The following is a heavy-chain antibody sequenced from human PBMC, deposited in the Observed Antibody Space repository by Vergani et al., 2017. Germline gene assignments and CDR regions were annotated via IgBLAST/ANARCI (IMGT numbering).Heavy chain of an antibody. V-gene: IGHV3-33*01. CDR3: TRALYDFWSGYYSRDAFDI. Sequence: QVQLVESGGGVVQPGRSLRLSCAASGFTFSSYVMHWVRQAPGKGVEWVAVIWHDGSNKYFADSVRGRFTISRDNSKNTLYLQMNSLRAEDTAVYYCTRALYDFWSGYYSRDAFDIWGQGTMVTVSS. D-gene: IGHD3-3*01. CDR2: IWHDGSNK. CDR1: GFTFSSYV. J-gene: IGHJ3*02.